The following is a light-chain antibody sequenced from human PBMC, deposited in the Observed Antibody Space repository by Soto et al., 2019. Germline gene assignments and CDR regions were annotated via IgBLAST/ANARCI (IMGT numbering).Light chain of an antibody. J-gene: IGLJ1*01. CDR2: GNT. CDR3: QSYDDSLSVHYV. CDR1: SSNIGSTYD. Sequence: QSVLTQPPSVSGAPGQRVTISCTGSSSNIGSTYDVQWYQQLPGTAPKLLIHGNTDRPSGVPDRFSGSKSGTSASLAITGLHADDEADYYCQSYDDSLSVHYVFGTGTKRTVL. V-gene: IGLV1-40*01.